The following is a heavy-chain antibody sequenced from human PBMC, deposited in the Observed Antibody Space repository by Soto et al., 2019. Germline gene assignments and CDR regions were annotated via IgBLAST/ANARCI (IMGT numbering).Heavy chain of an antibody. D-gene: IGHD3-22*01. Sequence: EVQLVESGGGLVQPGGSLRLSCAASGFTFSSYWMHWVRQAPGKGLVWVSRIHSDGSSTSYADSVKGRFTISRDNAKNTLELQMNSLRAEDTAVYYCAREDSSGWFGVGMDVWGQGTTVTVSS. J-gene: IGHJ6*02. CDR1: GFTFSSYW. V-gene: IGHV3-74*01. CDR2: IHSDGSST. CDR3: AREDSSGWFGVGMDV.